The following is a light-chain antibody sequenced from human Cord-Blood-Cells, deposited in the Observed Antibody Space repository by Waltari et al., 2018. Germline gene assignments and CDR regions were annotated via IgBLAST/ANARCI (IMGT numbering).Light chain of an antibody. CDR2: EGS. CDR3: CSYAGSSTLV. J-gene: IGLJ3*02. Sequence: ALTQPASVSGSPGQPITIPCPGTSSDVVGYTMFPWYQQHPGKAPKLMIYEGSKRPSGVSNRFSGSKSGNTASLTISGLQAEDEADYYCCSYAGSSTLVFGGGTKLTVL. CDR1: SSDVVGYTM. V-gene: IGLV2-23*01.